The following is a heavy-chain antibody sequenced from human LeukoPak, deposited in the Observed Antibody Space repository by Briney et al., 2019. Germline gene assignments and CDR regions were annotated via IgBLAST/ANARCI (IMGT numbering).Heavy chain of an antibody. V-gene: IGHV4-59*02. Sequence: SETLTLTCTVSGGSVSSYYWSWIRRPPGRGLEWIAYLSHSGSSDSNPSLTSRVTTLVDTSKNQFSLKLTSVTAADTAVYYCARAGDANAWYAFDIWGHGTMVTVSS. CDR3: ARAGDANAWYAFDI. D-gene: IGHD5-24*01. J-gene: IGHJ3*02. CDR1: GGSVSSYY. CDR2: LSHSGSS.